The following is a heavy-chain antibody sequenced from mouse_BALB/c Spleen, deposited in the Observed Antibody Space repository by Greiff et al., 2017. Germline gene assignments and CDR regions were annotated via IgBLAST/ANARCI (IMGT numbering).Heavy chain of an antibody. Sequence: EVKVVESGGGLVKPGGSLKLSCAASGFTFSSYAMSWVRQTPEKRLEWVATISSGGSYTYYPDSVKGRFTISRDNAKNTLYLQMSSLRSEDTAMYYCARPHYDYDEAMDYWGQGTSVTVSS. J-gene: IGHJ4*01. CDR2: ISSGGSYT. D-gene: IGHD2-4*01. V-gene: IGHV5-9-3*01. CDR1: GFTFSSYA. CDR3: ARPHYDYDEAMDY.